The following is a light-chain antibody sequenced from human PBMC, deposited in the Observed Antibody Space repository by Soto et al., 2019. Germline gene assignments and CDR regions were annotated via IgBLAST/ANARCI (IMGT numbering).Light chain of an antibody. CDR2: GSS. CDR1: QSVDSNF. Sequence: EIVLTQSPGTLSLSPGERATLFCRTSQSVDSNFLAWYQQKPGQAPRLLVYGSSTRAAGVPDRFSGSGSGTDFTLTISRLEPEDFAVYSCQQYGRSPLLYTFGQGTKLGVK. CDR3: QQYGRSPLLYT. J-gene: IGKJ2*01. V-gene: IGKV3-20*01.